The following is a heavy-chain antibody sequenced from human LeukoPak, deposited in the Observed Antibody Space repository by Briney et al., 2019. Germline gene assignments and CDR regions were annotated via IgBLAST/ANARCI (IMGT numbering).Heavy chain of an antibody. J-gene: IGHJ5*02. CDR1: GFTFSSYG. Sequence: GGSLRLSCAASGFTFSSYGMHWVRQAPGKGLEWVAFIRYDGSNKYYADSVKGRFTIPRDNSKNTLYLQMNSLRAEDTAVYYCAKDPAGEYSSSSGPNWFDPWGQGTLVTVSS. D-gene: IGHD6-6*01. CDR2: IRYDGSNK. V-gene: IGHV3-30*02. CDR3: AKDPAGEYSSSSGPNWFDP.